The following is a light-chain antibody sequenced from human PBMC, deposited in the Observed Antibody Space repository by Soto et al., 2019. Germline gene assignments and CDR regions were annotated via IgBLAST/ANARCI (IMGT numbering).Light chain of an antibody. J-gene: IGLJ1*01. CDR1: SSDVGGYNY. CDR2: EVS. Sequence: QSALTPPASVSGSPGQSITISCTGTSSDVGGYNYVAWYQQHPGKAPKLMIYEVSNRPSGVSNRFSGSKSGNTASLTISGLQDEDEADYYCISYTSRSTYVFGSGTKLTVL. CDR3: ISYTSRSTYV. V-gene: IGLV2-14*01.